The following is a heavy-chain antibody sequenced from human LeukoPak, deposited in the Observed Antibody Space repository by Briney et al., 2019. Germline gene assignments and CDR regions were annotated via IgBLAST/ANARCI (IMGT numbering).Heavy chain of an antibody. V-gene: IGHV5-51*01. CDR2: IYPGDSDT. CDR1: GYGFTSYW. J-gene: IGHJ4*02. Sequence: GASLQISCKGSGYGFTSYWIGWVRRLPGKGLEWMGIIYPGDSDTRYSPSFQGQVTISADKSISTAYLQWSSLKASDTAMYYCARRVGYCSSTSCYWYFNYWGQGTLVTVSS. CDR3: ARRVGYCSSTSCYWYFNY. D-gene: IGHD2-2*01.